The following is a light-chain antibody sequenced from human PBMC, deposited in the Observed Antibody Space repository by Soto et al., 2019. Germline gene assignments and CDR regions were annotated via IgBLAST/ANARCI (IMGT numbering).Light chain of an antibody. CDR3: QQYHHWPVT. CDR2: GAS. J-gene: IGKJ4*01. CDR1: QSVTIN. V-gene: IGKV3-15*01. Sequence: ILLTQSPDTLSVSPGERVILSCRASQSVTINLAWYQHTPGQSPRLLISGASSGATGLPSRFSGSGSGTDFTLTINSLQSEDAAVYYCQQYHHWPVTFGGGTKVEIK.